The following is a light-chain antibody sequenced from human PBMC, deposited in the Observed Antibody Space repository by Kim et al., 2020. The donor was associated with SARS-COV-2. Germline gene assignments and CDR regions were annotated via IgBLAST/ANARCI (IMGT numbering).Light chain of an antibody. V-gene: IGKV1-39*01. J-gene: IGKJ3*01. Sequence: DIQMTQSPSSLSASVGDRVTITCRTSQNINNHLKWYHQKPGRAPKLLIYAASTLQGGVPSRFSGSGSETDFTLTISSLQPEDFATYFCQQNYITPCTFGPGTKVDIK. CDR3: QQNYITPCT. CDR1: QNINNH. CDR2: AAS.